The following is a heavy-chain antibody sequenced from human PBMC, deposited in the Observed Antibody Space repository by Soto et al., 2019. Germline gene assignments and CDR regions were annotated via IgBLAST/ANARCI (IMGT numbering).Heavy chain of an antibody. CDR1: GGSISSSSYY. J-gene: IGHJ4*02. V-gene: IGHV4-39*01. Sequence: SETLSLTCTVSGGSISSSSYYWGWIRQPPGKGLEWIGSIYYSGSTYYNPSLKSRVTISVDTSKNQFSLKLSSVTAADTAVYYCARQKGDYGDYVGYWGQGTLVT. CDR3: ARQKGDYGDYVGY. CDR2: IYYSGST. D-gene: IGHD4-17*01.